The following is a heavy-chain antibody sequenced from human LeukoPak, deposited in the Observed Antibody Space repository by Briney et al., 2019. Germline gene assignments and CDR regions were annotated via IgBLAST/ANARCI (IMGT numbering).Heavy chain of an antibody. D-gene: IGHD3-9*01. CDR2: ISGSGGST. V-gene: IGHV3-23*01. J-gene: IGHJ4*02. CDR3: AKDRVLTGLDY. Sequence: GGSLRLSCAASGFTFSSYAMSWVRRAPGKGLEWVSAISGSGGSTYYADSVRGRFTISRDNSKNTLYLQMNSLRAEDTAVYYCAKDRVLTGLDYWGQGTLVTVSS. CDR1: GFTFSSYA.